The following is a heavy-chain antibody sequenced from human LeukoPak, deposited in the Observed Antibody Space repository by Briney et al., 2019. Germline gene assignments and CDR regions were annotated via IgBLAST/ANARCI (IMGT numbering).Heavy chain of an antibody. V-gene: IGHV3-64D*06. D-gene: IGHD2-2*01. CDR1: GFTFISYA. J-gene: IGHJ6*04. CDR3: VKGYCSSTSCSYYYYYGMDV. Sequence: GGSLRLSCSASGFTFISYAMHWFRQAPGKGLEYVSAISINGGSTSSAPSVEGRFTISRVNFKIKLYIQMSSLRAEDTAVYYCVKGYCSSTSCSYYYYYGMDVWGKGTTVTVSS. CDR2: ISINGGST.